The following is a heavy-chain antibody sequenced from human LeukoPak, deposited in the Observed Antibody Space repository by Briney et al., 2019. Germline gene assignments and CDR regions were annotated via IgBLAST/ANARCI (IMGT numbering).Heavy chain of an antibody. D-gene: IGHD1-1*01. V-gene: IGHV3-9*01. CDR1: GFTFDDYA. CDR2: ISWNSGSI. CDR3: KSGGAAPGSFDY. J-gene: IGHJ4*02. Sequence: GGSLRLSCAASGFTFDDYAMHWVRQAPGKGLEWVSGISWNSGSIGYADSVKGRFTISRDNAKNSLYLQLNSLRVEDTAVYYCKSGGAAPGSFDYWGQGTLVTVSP.